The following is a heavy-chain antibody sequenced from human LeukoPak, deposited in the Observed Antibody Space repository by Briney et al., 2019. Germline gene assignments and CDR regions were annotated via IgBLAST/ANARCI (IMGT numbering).Heavy chain of an antibody. CDR3: ARAYRSGYPFNWFDP. D-gene: IGHD3-22*01. CDR2: IYSGGST. CDR1: GLTVSSNY. V-gene: IGHV3-66*01. J-gene: IGHJ5*02. Sequence: GGSLRLSCAASGLTVSSNYMSWVRQAPGKGLEWVSVIYSGGSTYYADSVKGRFTISRDNSKNTLYLQMNSLRAEDTAVYYCARAYRSGYPFNWFDPWGQGTLVTVSS.